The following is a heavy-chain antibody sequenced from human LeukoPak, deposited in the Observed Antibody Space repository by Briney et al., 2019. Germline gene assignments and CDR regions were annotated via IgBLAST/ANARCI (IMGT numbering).Heavy chain of an antibody. Sequence: SETLSLTCTVSGGSISSSSYYWSWIRQPAGKGLEWIGRIYTSGSTNYNPSLKSRVTISVDTSKNQFSLKLSSVTAADTTVYYCARYGSGRSSYWGQGTLVTVSS. J-gene: IGHJ4*02. CDR3: ARYGSGRSSY. CDR1: GGSISSSSYY. V-gene: IGHV4-61*02. D-gene: IGHD3-10*01. CDR2: IYTSGST.